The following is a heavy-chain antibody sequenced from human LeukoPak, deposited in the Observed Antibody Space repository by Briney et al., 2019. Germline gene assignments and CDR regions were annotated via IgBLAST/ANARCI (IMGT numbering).Heavy chain of an antibody. V-gene: IGHV4-59*01. CDR2: IYDSGST. Sequence: PSETLSLTCTVSGGSIGSYYWSWIRLPPGKGLEWIGYIYDSGSTNYNPSLKSRVTISVDTSTNQFSLKLSSVTAADTAVYYCARCLSGTYYDYWGQGTLVTVSS. D-gene: IGHD1-26*01. J-gene: IGHJ4*02. CDR3: ARCLSGTYYDY. CDR1: GGSIGSYY.